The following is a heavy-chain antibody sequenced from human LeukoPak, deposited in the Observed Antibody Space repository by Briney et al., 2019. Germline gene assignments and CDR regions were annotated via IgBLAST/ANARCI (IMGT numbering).Heavy chain of an antibody. CDR1: GFTFSDHY. V-gene: IGHV3-72*01. CDR2: IRNKPNSYTT. D-gene: IGHD2-15*01. J-gene: IGHJ4*02. CDR3: TSGYCSGGSCYQGAGY. Sequence: GGPLRLSCAASGFTFSDHYMDWVRQAPGKGLQWVGRIRNKPNSYTTDFAASVKGRFTISRDDSKNSLYLQMNSLKTEDTAVYYCTSGYCSGGSCYQGAGYWGQGALVTVSS.